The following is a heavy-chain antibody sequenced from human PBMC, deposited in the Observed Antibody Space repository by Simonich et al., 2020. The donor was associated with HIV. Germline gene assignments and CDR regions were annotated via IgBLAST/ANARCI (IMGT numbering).Heavy chain of an antibody. V-gene: IGHV1-18*01. D-gene: IGHD3-10*01. J-gene: IGHJ2*01. CDR3: ASTSGVLFGEGWYFDL. CDR2: LSAYTGNT. Sequence: GLEWMGWLSAYTGNTNYAQKFQGRVTMTTDTSTSTSYMELRILRFDDTAWYYCASTSGVLFGEGWYFDLWGRGTLVTVSS.